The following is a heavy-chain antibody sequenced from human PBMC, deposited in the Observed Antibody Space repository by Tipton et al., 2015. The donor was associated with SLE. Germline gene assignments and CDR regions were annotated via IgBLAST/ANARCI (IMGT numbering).Heavy chain of an antibody. J-gene: IGHJ4*02. Sequence: TLSLTCTVSGDSFSSGSSSWNWVRQPAGKGLEWIGLIYNSGITNYNPSLQSLVTLSVDVSKSQFSLKLSSVTAADTAVYYCAKDSGTYYFDFWGQGVLVNVSS. V-gene: IGHV4-61*02. CDR1: GDSFSSGSSS. D-gene: IGHD1-26*01. CDR3: AKDSGTYYFDF. CDR2: IYNSGIT.